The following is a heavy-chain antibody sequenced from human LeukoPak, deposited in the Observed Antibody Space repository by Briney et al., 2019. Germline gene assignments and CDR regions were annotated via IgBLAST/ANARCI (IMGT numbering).Heavy chain of an antibody. D-gene: IGHD6-13*01. CDR2: ISGSGGST. Sequence: PGGSLRLSCAASGFTFSSYAMSWVRQAPGKGLEWVSAISGSGGSTYYADSVKGRFTISRDNSKNTLYLQMNSLRAEDTAVYYCAKDLYSSSWYMYFQHWGQGTLVTVSS. J-gene: IGHJ1*01. CDR1: GFTFSSYA. CDR3: AKDLYSSSWYMYFQH. V-gene: IGHV3-23*01.